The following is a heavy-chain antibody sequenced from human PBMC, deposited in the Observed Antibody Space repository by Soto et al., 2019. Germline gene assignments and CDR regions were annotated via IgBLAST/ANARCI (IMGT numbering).Heavy chain of an antibody. Sequence: SVKVSCKASGFTFTSSAVQWVRQARGQRLEWIGWIVVGSGNTNYAQKFQERVTITRDMSTSTAYMELSSLRSEDTAVYYCATVSFGELEELDYWGQGTLVTVSS. D-gene: IGHD3-10*01. CDR1: GFTFTSSA. V-gene: IGHV1-58*01. J-gene: IGHJ4*02. CDR3: ATVSFGELEELDY. CDR2: IVVGSGNT.